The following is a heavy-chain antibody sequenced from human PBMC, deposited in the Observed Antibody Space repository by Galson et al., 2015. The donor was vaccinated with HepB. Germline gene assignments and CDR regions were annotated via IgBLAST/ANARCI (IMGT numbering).Heavy chain of an antibody. J-gene: IGHJ4*02. Sequence: SLRLSCAASGFTFSSNAMHWVHQAPGKGLEWVALIWHDGSNKYYADSVKGRFTISRDNSKNTLYLQMNRLRVEDTALYYCAREVYGSYFDYWGQGTLVTVSS. CDR3: AREVYGSYFDY. D-gene: IGHD3-10*01. CDR2: IWHDGSNK. V-gene: IGHV3-33*01. CDR1: GFTFSSNA.